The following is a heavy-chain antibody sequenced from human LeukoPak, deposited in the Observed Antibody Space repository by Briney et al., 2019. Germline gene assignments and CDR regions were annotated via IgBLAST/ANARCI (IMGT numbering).Heavy chain of an antibody. J-gene: IGHJ4*02. CDR1: GYTFTSYY. CDR3: ARAQDIVVARLVDY. V-gene: IGHV1-2*02. Sequence: WASVKVSCKASGYTFTSYYMHWVRQAPGQGLEWMGWINPNSGGTNYAQKFQGRVTMTRDTSISTAYMELSRLRSDDTAVYYCARAQDIVVARLVDYWGQGTLVTVSS. D-gene: IGHD2-2*01. CDR2: INPNSGGT.